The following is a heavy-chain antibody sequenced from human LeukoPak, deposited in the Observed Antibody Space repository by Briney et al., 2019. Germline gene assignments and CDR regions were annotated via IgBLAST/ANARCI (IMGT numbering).Heavy chain of an antibody. V-gene: IGHV4-59*01. J-gene: IGHJ4*02. CDR2: VYSSGAA. Sequence: SETLSLTCTVSGGSISSYYWSWIRQPPGKGLEWVAYVYSSGAANYSPSLKSRATISLDTSKDRVSLRLNSVTAADTALYYCAITRQVGVFDYWGRGTLVTVSS. CDR3: AITRQVGVFDY. D-gene: IGHD3-10*01. CDR1: GGSISSYY.